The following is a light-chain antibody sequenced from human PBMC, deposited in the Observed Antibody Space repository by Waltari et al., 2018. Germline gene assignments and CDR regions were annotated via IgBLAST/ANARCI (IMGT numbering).Light chain of an antibody. CDR3: QVWDTTTAV. V-gene: IGLV3-1*01. J-gene: IGLJ3*02. CDR1: QLADQS. CDR2: QDT. Sequence: SYDLTQSPSLSVSPGQTARITCSGDQLADQSANWYQQKAGQSPVLVIYQDTKRPSGIPGRFSGSSSGNTATLTISGTQSLDEADYFCQVWDTTTAVFGGGTKVTVL.